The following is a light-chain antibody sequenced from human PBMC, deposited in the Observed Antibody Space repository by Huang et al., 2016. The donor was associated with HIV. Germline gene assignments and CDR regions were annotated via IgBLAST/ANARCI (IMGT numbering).Light chain of an antibody. CDR3: QQRSNWPPWT. CDR1: QSVSSY. V-gene: IGKV3-11*01. J-gene: IGKJ1*01. Sequence: EIVLTQSPATLSLSPGERATLSCRASQSVSSYLAWDQQKPGQAPRLLIYDASNRATGIPARLSGSGSGTDFTLTISSLEPEDFAVYYCQQRSNWPPWTFGQGTKVEIK. CDR2: DAS.